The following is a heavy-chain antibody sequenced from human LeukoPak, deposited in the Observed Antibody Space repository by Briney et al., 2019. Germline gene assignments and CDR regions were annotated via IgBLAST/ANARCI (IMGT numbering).Heavy chain of an antibody. CDR2: ICGDGRL. CDR1: GFTVSNNC. Sequence: GGSLRLSCAAAGFTVSNNCVTWVRQAPGKGLEWVSVICGDGRLFYADSVKGRFSVSRDNPENTVYLQVTSLRADDTAVYFCARERGDKDMSGGSSFDVWGQGTLVIVSS. J-gene: IGHJ3*01. V-gene: IGHV3-53*01. D-gene: IGHD2-21*01. CDR3: ARERGDKDMSGGSSFDV.